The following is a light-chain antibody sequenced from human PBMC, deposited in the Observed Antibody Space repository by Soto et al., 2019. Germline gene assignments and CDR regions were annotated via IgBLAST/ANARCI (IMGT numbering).Light chain of an antibody. J-gene: IGKJ5*01. CDR3: QQLNRYPIT. CDR1: QGISSY. CDR2: AAS. V-gene: IGKV1-9*01. Sequence: DIQLTQSPSFLSASVRDRVTITCRASQGISSYLAWYQQKPGKAPKLLIYAASTLQSGVPSRFSGSGSGTEFTLTISSLQPEDFATYYCQQLNRYPITFGQGTRLEIK.